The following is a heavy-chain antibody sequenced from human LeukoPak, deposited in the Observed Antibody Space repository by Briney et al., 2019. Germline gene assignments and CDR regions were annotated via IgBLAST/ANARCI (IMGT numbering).Heavy chain of an antibody. CDR1: GGSISSSSYY. J-gene: IGHJ4*02. V-gene: IGHV4-39*07. CDR3: ARAGQGYCTSASCYLSLDY. Sequence: SQTLSLTCTVSGGSISSSSYYWGWIRQPPGKGLEWIGSIYYSGSTYYNPPLKSRVTISVDKSKNQFSLKLSSVAAADTAPYYCARAGQGYCTSASCYLSLDYWGQGTLVTVSS. CDR2: IYYSGST. D-gene: IGHD2-2*01.